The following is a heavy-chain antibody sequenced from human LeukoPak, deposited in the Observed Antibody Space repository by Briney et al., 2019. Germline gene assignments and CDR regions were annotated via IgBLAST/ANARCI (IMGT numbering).Heavy chain of an antibody. D-gene: IGHD1-14*01. J-gene: IGHJ4*02. V-gene: IGHV3-30*02. CDR1: VFTFSGYG. CDR3: VKDQGQVYGYFDS. CDR2: IRYDGSDK. Sequence: GGSLRLSCATSVFTFSGYGMHWVRQAPGKGLEWVACIRYDGSDKYYADSVKGRFTISRDNSKNTLYLQMNSLRIEDTAVYYCVKDQGQVYGYFDSWGLGTLVTVSS.